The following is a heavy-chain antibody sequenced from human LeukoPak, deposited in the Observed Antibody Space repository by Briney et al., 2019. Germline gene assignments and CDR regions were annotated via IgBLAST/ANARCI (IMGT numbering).Heavy chain of an antibody. Sequence: GGSLRLSCAASGFTFSSYDMHWVRQAPGKGLEWVAFIRYDGSNKYNADSVKGRFTISRDNSKSTLSLQMNSLRAEDTAIYYCAKDYPTLRLGELASFDYWGQGTLVTVSS. V-gene: IGHV3-30*02. CDR1: GFTFSSYD. CDR2: IRYDGSNK. CDR3: AKDYPTLRLGELASFDY. D-gene: IGHD3-16*01. J-gene: IGHJ4*02.